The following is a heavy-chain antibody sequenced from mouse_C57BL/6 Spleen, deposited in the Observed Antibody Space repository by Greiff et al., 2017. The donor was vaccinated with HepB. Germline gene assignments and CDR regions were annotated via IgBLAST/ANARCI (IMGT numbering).Heavy chain of an antibody. V-gene: IGHV1-15*01. J-gene: IGHJ1*03. CDR3: TRHYSNPYWYFDV. CDR1: GYTFTDYE. CDR2: IDPETGGT. Sequence: QVQLQQSGAELVRPGASVTLSCKASGYTFTDYEMHWVKQTPVHGLEWIGAIDPETGGTAYNQKFKGKAILTADKSSSTAYMELRSLTSEDSAVYYCTRHYSNPYWYFDVWGTGTTVTVSS. D-gene: IGHD2-5*01.